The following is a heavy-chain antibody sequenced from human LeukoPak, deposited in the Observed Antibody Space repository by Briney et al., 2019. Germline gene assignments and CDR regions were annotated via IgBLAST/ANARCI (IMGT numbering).Heavy chain of an antibody. CDR1: GFTFTTYA. CDR2: ISGSGSST. J-gene: IGHJ4*02. Sequence: PGGSLRLSCAASGFTFTTYAMSWVRQAPGKELEWVSAISGSGSSTYYADSVKGRFTISRDNSKNTLYLQMNSLRAEDTAVYYCARGGTMYYGSGSFDYWGQGTLVTVSS. D-gene: IGHD3-10*01. CDR3: ARGGTMYYGSGSFDY. V-gene: IGHV3-23*01.